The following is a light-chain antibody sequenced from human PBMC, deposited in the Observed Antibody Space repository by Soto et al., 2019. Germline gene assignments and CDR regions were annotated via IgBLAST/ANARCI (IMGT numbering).Light chain of an antibody. Sequence: QSVLTQPPSASGTPGHWVTSSCSGRSSNIGSNTVNWYQQLPGTAPKLLIYSNNQRPSGVPDRFSGSKSGTSASLAISGLQAENEADYYCAAWDDSLNGYVFGTGNKVTVL. J-gene: IGLJ1*01. CDR2: SNN. CDR1: SSNIGSNT. CDR3: AAWDDSLNGYV. V-gene: IGLV1-44*01.